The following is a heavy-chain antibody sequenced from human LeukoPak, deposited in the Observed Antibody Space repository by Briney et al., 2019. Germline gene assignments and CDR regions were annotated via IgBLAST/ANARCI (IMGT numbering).Heavy chain of an antibody. CDR3: ARRGSFDY. J-gene: IGHJ4*02. Sequence: GGSLRLSCAASAFTFSNYNMNWVRQAPGKGLEWVSYISSSSSTIYYADSVKGRFTISRDNAKNSLYLQMNSLRAEDTAVYYCARRGSFDYWGQGTLVTVSS. V-gene: IGHV3-48*01. CDR1: AFTFSNYN. D-gene: IGHD2-15*01. CDR2: ISSSSSTI.